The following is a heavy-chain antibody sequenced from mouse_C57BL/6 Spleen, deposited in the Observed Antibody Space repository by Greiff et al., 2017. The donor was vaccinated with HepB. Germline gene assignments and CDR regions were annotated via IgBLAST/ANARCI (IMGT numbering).Heavy chain of an antibody. CDR1: GFTFSSYG. CDR3: ARHAETGTLYYFDY. CDR2: ISSGGSYT. D-gene: IGHD4-1*01. V-gene: IGHV5-6*01. Sequence: EVKLVESGGDLVKPGGSLKLSCAASGFTFSSYGMSWVRQTPDKRLEWVATISSGGSYTYYPDSVKGRFTISRDNAKNTLYLQMSSLKSEDTAMYYCARHAETGTLYYFDYWGQGTTLTVSS. J-gene: IGHJ2*01.